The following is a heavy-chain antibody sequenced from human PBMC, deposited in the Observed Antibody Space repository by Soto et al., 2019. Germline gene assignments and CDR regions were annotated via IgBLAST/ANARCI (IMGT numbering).Heavy chain of an antibody. J-gene: IGHJ5*02. Sequence: SETLSLTCTVSGVSITDYSWVWIRQPAGKGLEWIGRIFSSGSTNYNPSLKGRITMSLDTSKNQFSLKLISATATDTAVYFCARDQGVVVTADNWFDPWGQGTLVTVSS. CDR3: ARDQGVVVTADNWFDP. CDR2: IFSSGST. V-gene: IGHV4-4*07. CDR1: GVSITDYS. D-gene: IGHD2-21*02.